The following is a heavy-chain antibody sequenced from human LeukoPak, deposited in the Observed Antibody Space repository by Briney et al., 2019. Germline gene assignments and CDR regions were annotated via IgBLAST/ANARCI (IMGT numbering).Heavy chain of an antibody. D-gene: IGHD3-22*01. CDR3: ARDQAESGYCYVGGAFDI. CDR1: GFTFSSYG. Sequence: PGRSLRLSCAASGFTFSSYGMHWVRQAPGKGLEWVAVIWYDGSNKYYADSVKGRFTISRDNSKNTLYLQMNSLRAEDTAVYYCARDQAESGYCYVGGAFDIWGQGTMVTVSS. J-gene: IGHJ3*02. V-gene: IGHV3-33*01. CDR2: IWYDGSNK.